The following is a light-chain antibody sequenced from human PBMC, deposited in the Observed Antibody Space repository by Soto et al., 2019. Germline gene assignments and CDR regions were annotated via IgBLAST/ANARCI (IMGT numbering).Light chain of an antibody. V-gene: IGLV1-51*01. CDR2: NSD. CDR3: ATWDNSLSEVV. CDR1: NSNIGSKF. Sequence: QSVLTQPPSESAAAGQKVTISCSGSNSNIGSKFVSWYQQFPGTAPKLLIFNSDKRPSGIPDRFSGSKSGTSATLAITGLQAGDEADYYCATWDNSLSEVVFGGGTKVTLL. J-gene: IGLJ2*01.